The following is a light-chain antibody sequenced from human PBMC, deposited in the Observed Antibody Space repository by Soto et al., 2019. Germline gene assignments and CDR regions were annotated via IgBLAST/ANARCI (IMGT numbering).Light chain of an antibody. CDR1: QSVDND. J-gene: IGKJ2*01. CDR2: DAS. V-gene: IGKV3D-15*01. Sequence: EIVMTQSPATLSVSPGDRATLSCRASQSVDNDLAWYQQKPGQPPRLLIYDASTRATGIPARFSGSQSGTEFTLTISSLLSEDFAVYYCQQYNNWPPLYTFGQGTKLEIK. CDR3: QQYNNWPPLYT.